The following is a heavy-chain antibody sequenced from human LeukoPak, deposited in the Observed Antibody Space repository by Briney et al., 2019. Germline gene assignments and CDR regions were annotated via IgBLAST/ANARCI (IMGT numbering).Heavy chain of an antibody. V-gene: IGHV4-61*02. CDR1: GGSISSGSYY. CDR2: MYTSGST. CDR3: ARNYFFSMDV. J-gene: IGHJ6*03. Sequence: SDTLSLTCTVSGGSISSGSYYWSWIRQPAGKGLEWIGRMYTSGSTNYNPSLKSRVTISVDTSKNQFSLKLTSVTAADTAVYYCARNYFFSMDVWGKGTTVTVSS.